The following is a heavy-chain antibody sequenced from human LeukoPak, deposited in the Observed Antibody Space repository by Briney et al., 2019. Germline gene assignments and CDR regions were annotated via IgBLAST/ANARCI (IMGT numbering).Heavy chain of an antibody. J-gene: IGHJ4*02. CDR3: ARGSSIVGAIDY. CDR1: GFTFSTSA. CDR2: ISRSSRTI. Sequence: GGSLRLSCTASGFTFSTSAMNWVRQAPGKGLEWLSFISRSSRTIYYADSVKGRFTISRDNAKNSLYLQMSSLRVEDTAVYYCARGSSIVGAIDYWGQGTLVTVSS. V-gene: IGHV3-48*01. D-gene: IGHD1-26*01.